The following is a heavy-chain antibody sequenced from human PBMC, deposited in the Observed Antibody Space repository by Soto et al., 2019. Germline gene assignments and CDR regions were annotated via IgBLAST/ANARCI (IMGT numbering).Heavy chain of an antibody. D-gene: IGHD6-19*01. Sequence: ASVKVSCKASGYTFTSYGISWVRQAPGQGLEWMGWISAYNGNTNYAQKLQGRGTMTTDTSTSTAYMERRSLRSDDTAVYYCARASGIAVAGIYYYYGMDVWGQGTTVTVSS. CDR1: GYTFTSYG. J-gene: IGHJ6*02. V-gene: IGHV1-18*01. CDR2: ISAYNGNT. CDR3: ARASGIAVAGIYYYYGMDV.